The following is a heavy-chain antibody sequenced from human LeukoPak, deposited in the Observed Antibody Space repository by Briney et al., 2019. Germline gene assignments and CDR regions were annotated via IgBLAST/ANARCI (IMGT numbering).Heavy chain of an antibody. V-gene: IGHV3-33*01. Sequence: GGSLRLSCAASGFTLSSYGMHWVRQAPGKGLEWVAVIWYDGSNKFYADSVKGRFTISRDNSKNTLYLQMSSLRAEDTAVYYCAREERYGDYSVYYGMDVWGQGTTVTVSS. CDR2: IWYDGSNK. CDR3: AREERYGDYSVYYGMDV. CDR1: GFTLSSYG. J-gene: IGHJ6*02. D-gene: IGHD4-17*01.